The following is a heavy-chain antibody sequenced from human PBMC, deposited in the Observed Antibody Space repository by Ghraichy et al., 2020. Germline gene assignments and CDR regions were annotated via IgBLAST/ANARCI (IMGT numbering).Heavy chain of an antibody. Sequence: GGSLRLSCAASGFTFSSYAMSWVRQAPGKGLEWVSAISGSGGSTYYADSVKGRFTISRDNSKNTLYLQMNSLRAEDTAVYYCASPWVTGYSGPYYFDYWGQGTLVTVSS. CDR3: ASPWVTGYSGPYYFDY. J-gene: IGHJ4*02. CDR2: ISGSGGST. CDR1: GFTFSSYA. V-gene: IGHV3-23*01. D-gene: IGHD6-13*01.